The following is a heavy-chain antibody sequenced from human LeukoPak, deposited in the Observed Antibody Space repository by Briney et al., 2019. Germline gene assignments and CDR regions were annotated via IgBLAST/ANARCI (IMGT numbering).Heavy chain of an antibody. D-gene: IGHD6-19*01. V-gene: IGHV6-1*01. Sequence: SQTLSLTCDISGDSVSSNSAAWNWIRQSPSRGLEWLGRTYYRSKWYNDYAVSVKSRITINPDTSKNQFSLQLNSVTPEDTAVYYCARVRSASGYSSGWYLFDYWGQGTLVTVSS. CDR3: ARVRSASGYSSGWYLFDY. CDR2: TYYRSKWYN. J-gene: IGHJ4*02. CDR1: GDSVSSNSAA.